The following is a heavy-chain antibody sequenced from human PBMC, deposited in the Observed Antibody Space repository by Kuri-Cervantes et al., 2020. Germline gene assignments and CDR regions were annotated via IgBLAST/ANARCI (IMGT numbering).Heavy chain of an antibody. CDR2: ISAYNGNT. CDR3: ARDGGYSSSWYKGFDP. D-gene: IGHD6-13*01. V-gene: IGHV1-18*01. CDR1: GYTFTSYG. Sequence: ASVKVSCKASGYTFTSYGISWVRQAPGQGLEWMGWISAYNGNTNYAQKFQGRVTMTRNTSISTAYMELSSLRSEDTAVYYCARDGGYSSSWYKGFDPWGQGTLVTVSS. J-gene: IGHJ5*02.